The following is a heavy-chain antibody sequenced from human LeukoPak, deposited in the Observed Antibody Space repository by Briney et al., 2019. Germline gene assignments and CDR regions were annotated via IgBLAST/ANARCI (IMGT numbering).Heavy chain of an antibody. J-gene: IGHJ4*02. D-gene: IGHD5-18*01. CDR3: ARDLGGDTATVY. Sequence: GGSLRLSCAASGFTVSSNYMNWVRQAPGKGLEWGSVIYSGGETYYADSVKGRFTISRDNSKNTVFLQMNSLRVDDTAVYHCARDLGGDTATVYWGQGTLVTVSS. CDR1: GFTVSSNY. V-gene: IGHV3-66*01. CDR2: IYSGGET.